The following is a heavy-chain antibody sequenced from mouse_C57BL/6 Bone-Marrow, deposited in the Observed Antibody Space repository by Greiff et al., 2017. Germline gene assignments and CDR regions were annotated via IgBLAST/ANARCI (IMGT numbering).Heavy chain of an antibody. J-gene: IGHJ4*01. Sequence: EVKLLESGGGLVQPKGSLKLSCAASGFSFNTYAMNWVRQAPGKGLEWVARIRSKSNNYATYYADSVKDRFTISRDDSESMLYLQMNNLKTEDTAMYYCVRHWIYYDYEGAMDYWGQGTSVTVSS. V-gene: IGHV10-1*01. CDR2: IRSKSNNYAT. CDR3: VRHWIYYDYEGAMDY. D-gene: IGHD2-4*01. CDR1: GFSFNTYA.